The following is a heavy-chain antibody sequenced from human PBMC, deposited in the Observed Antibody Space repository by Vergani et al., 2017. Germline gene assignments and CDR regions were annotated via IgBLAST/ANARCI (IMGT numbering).Heavy chain of an antibody. V-gene: IGHV1-69*05. Sequence: QVQLLQSGAEAKRPGSSVRVSCQASGGNFNNFDISWVRQAPGQGPEWMGRITPSSTSPLYAQRFRGRVTITIDESTNSVYLELRGLTAEDSAVYYCALDRXHSHSGGYYWLDPWGQGTLVVVSS. CDR3: ALDRXHSHSGGYYWLDP. D-gene: IGHD4-23*01. CDR2: ITPSSTSP. CDR1: GGNFNNFD. J-gene: IGHJ5*02.